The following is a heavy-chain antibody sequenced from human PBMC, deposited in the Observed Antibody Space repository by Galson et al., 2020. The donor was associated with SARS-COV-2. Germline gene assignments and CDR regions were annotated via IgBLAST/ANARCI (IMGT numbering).Heavy chain of an antibody. V-gene: IGHV5-51*01. CDR3: ARRGYYDYIWGSGALDY. J-gene: IGHJ4*02. CDR2: IYPGDSDT. D-gene: IGHD3-16*01. Sequence: GESLKISCKGSGYSFTSYWIGWVRQMPGKGLEWMGIIYPGDSDTRYSPSFQGQVTITADKSISTAYLQWSSLKASDTAMYYCARRGYYDYIWGSGALDYWGQGTLVTVSS. CDR1: GYSFTSYW.